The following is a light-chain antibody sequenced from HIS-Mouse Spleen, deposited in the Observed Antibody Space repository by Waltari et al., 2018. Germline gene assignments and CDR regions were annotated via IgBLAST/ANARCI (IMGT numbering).Light chain of an antibody. CDR3: CSYAGSSTWV. J-gene: IGLJ3*02. V-gene: IGLV2-23*01. CDR2: EGS. Sequence: QSALTQPASVSRSPGQSITISCTGTSSDVGSYTLVSWYQQHPGKAPKLMIYEGSKRPSGVSNRFSGSKSGNTASLTISGLQAEDEADYYCCSYAGSSTWVFGGGTKLTVL. CDR1: SSDVGSYTL.